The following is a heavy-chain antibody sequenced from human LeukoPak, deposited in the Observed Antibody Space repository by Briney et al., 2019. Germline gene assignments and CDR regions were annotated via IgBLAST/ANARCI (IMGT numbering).Heavy chain of an antibody. J-gene: IGHJ6*02. CDR3: ARSLAAAPSRYYYYYYGMDV. CDR1: GGSISSYY. D-gene: IGHD6-13*01. Sequence: PSETLSLTCTVSGGSISSYYWSWIRQPPGKGLEWIGYIYYSGSTNYNPSLKSRVTISVDTSKNQFSLKLSSVTAADTAVYYCARSLAAAPSRYYYYYYGMDVWGQGTTVTVSS. V-gene: IGHV4-59*08. CDR2: IYYSGST.